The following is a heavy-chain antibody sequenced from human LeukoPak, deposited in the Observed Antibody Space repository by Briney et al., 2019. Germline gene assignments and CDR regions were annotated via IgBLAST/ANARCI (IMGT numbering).Heavy chain of an antibody. V-gene: IGHV3-74*01. CDR2: INTDGSST. J-gene: IGHJ4*02. CDR3: ARDTVYYDFWSGYFPDY. CDR1: GFTLSSYW. Sequence: PGGSLRLSCAASGFTLSSYWMHWVRQAPGKGLVWVSRINTDGSSTSYADSVKGRFTISRDNAKNTLYLQMNSLRAEDTAVYYCARDTVYYDFWSGYFPDYWGQGTLVTVSS. D-gene: IGHD3-3*01.